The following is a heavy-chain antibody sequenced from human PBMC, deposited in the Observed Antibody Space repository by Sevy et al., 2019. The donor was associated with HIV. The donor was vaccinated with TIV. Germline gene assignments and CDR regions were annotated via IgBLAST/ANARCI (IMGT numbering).Heavy chain of an antibody. Sequence: GGSLRLSCATSEFTFSRYWMAWVRQAPGKGLEWVVYINQDGSQKSYVDSVKGRFTISRDNSKNSLFLQMNSLRAEDTAVYYCARDIPPSATTVPHFDYWGRGTLVTVSS. J-gene: IGHJ4*02. V-gene: IGHV3-7*03. CDR1: EFTFSRYW. D-gene: IGHD4-17*01. CDR2: INQDGSQK. CDR3: ARDIPPSATTVPHFDY.